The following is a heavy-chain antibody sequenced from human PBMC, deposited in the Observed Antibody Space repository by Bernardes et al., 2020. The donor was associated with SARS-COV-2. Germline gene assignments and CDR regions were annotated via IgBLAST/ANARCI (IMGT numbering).Heavy chain of an antibody. D-gene: IGHD3-10*01. CDR3: ARAPGGVHYGMDV. CDR2: IYTGGTT. CDR1: GLHVSTNY. V-gene: IGHV3-53*01. Sequence: GGSLRLSRAASGLHVSTNYMNWFRQPPGKGLEWVSVIYTGGTTYYADSVKGRFTISRDNYKNMLYLQMNSLRAEDTAVYYCARAPGGVHYGMDVWGQGTTVTVSS. J-gene: IGHJ6*02.